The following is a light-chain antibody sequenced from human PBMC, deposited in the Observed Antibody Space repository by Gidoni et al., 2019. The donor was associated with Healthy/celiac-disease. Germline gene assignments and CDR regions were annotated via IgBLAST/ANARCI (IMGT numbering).Light chain of an antibody. CDR3: SSYTSSSNYV. CDR2: DVS. CDR1: SSDVGGYNY. Sequence: QSALTQPASVSGSPGQSITISCTVTSSDVGGYNYVSWYQQHPGKAPKLMIYDVSNRPSGVSNRFSGSKSGNTASLTISGLQAEDEAEYYCSSYTSSSNYVFGTGTKVTVL. J-gene: IGLJ1*01. V-gene: IGLV2-14*01.